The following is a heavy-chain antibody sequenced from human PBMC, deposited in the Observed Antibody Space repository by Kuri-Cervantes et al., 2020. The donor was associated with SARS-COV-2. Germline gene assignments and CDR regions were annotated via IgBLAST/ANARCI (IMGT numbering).Heavy chain of an antibody. CDR1: GFTFTSHA. CDR2: ISYDGSNK. Sequence: GESLKISCAVSGFTFTSHAMHWVRQAPGKGLEWVAVISYDGSNKYYADSVKGRFTISRDNSKNTLYLQMNSLRAEDTAVYYCARDWGVEMATKYYFDYWGQGTLVTVSS. V-gene: IGHV3-30-3*01. D-gene: IGHD5-24*01. J-gene: IGHJ4*02. CDR3: ARDWGVEMATKYYFDY.